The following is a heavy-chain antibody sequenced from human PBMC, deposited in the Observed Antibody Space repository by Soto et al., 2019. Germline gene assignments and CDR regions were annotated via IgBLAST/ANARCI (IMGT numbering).Heavy chain of an antibody. J-gene: IGHJ4*02. CDR1: GGSISSYY. CDR3: ARGDSVNFGY. Sequence: QVQLQESGPGLVKPPETLSLTCTVSGGSISSYYWSWIRQPTRKGLEWIGYIYDNGSTHYNPALKSRVTISVDTSKNQFSLKLSSVTAADTAVYYCARGDSVNFGYWGQGTLVTVSS. CDR2: IYDNGST. D-gene: IGHD2-21*02. V-gene: IGHV4-59*08.